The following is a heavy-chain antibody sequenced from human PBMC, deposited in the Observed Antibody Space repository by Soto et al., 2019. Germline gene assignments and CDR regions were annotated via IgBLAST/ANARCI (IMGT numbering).Heavy chain of an antibody. CDR1: GGSISSYY. CDR3: ARRPPELYSSGWYYFDY. D-gene: IGHD6-19*01. V-gene: IGHV4-59*08. Sequence: TLSLTCTVSGGSISSYYWSWIRQPPGKGLEWIGYIYYSGSTNYNPSLKSRVTISVDTSKNQFSLKLSSVTAADTAVYYCARRPPELYSSGWYYFDYWGQGTLVTVSS. CDR2: IYYSGST. J-gene: IGHJ4*02.